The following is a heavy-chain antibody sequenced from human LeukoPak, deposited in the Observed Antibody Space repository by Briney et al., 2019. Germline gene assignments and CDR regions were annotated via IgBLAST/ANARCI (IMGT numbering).Heavy chain of an antibody. V-gene: IGHV4-38-2*02. Sequence: SETLSLTCTVSGYSISSGYYWGWIRQPPGKGLEWIGSIYHSGRTFYNPSLKSRVTISVDTSKNQFSLKLSSVTAADTAVYYCARGEYNYGGHNWFDPWGQGTLVTVSS. CDR1: GYSISSGYY. CDR3: ARGEYNYGGHNWFDP. D-gene: IGHD5-18*01. J-gene: IGHJ5*02. CDR2: IYHSGRT.